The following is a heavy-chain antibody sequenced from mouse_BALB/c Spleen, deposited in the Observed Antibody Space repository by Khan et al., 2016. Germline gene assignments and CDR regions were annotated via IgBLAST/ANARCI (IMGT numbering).Heavy chain of an antibody. D-gene: IGHD2-3*01. V-gene: IGHV1-4*01. J-gene: IGHJ2*01. CDR1: GYTFTSYT. Sequence: QVQLQQSGAELARPGASVKMSCKASGYTFTSYTMHWVKQGPGQGLEWIGYVIPSNAYTNYNQKFKVKATLTADKSSSTAYMQLSSLTSEDSAVYYRAREGWLLGYFDYWGQGTTLTVSS. CDR3: AREGWLLGYFDY. CDR2: VIPSNAYT.